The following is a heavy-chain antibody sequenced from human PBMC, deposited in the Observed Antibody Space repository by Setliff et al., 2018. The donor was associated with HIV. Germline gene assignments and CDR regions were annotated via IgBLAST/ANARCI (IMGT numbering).Heavy chain of an antibody. D-gene: IGHD4-17*01. CDR1: GFTLSSYS. J-gene: IGHJ1*01. CDR3: AREGPTVTTRYFHN. CDR2: ITGAGSGI. Sequence: PGGSLRLSCTASGFTLSSYSMHWVRQAPGKGLECVSYITGAGSGIDYADSVKGRVTISRDNAKNSLYLQMNSLRVEDTALYYCAREGPTVTTRYFHNWGQGTLVTVSS. V-gene: IGHV3-21*04.